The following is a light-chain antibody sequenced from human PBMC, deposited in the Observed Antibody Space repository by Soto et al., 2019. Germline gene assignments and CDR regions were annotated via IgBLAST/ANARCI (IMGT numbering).Light chain of an antibody. Sequence: DIQLTQSPSTLSASVGDRVTITCRASQSIETWLAWYQQKPGKAPKLLIFKASNLESGVPSRFSGSGSETEFTLTISSLQTDDFATYYCHQYSRWQGTFGQGTKVEIK. CDR1: QSIETW. V-gene: IGKV1-5*03. J-gene: IGKJ1*01. CDR3: HQYSRWQGT. CDR2: KAS.